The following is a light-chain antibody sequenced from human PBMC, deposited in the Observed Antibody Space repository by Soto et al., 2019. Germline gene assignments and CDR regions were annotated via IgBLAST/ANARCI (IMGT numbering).Light chain of an antibody. CDR2: LGS. Sequence: DIVLTQSPLSLPVTPGEPASISCRSSQNLLHSNGVMYLDWYLQRPGQSPQLLIYLGSHRASGVPDRYSGSGSGTDFTLRISRVEPEDAGAYYCMQALQTPWTFGQGTKLEIK. CDR3: MQALQTPWT. CDR1: QNLLHSNGVMY. J-gene: IGKJ2*01. V-gene: IGKV2-28*01.